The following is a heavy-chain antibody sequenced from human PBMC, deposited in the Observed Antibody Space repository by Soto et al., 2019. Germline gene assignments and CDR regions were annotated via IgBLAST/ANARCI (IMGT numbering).Heavy chain of an antibody. CDR3: AREGARGFGMDV. V-gene: IGHV4-4*07. Sequence: PSETLSLTCNVSGGSIRSNYWSWIRQPAGKALEWIGRIYASGTTNYNPSLKSRATMLIDTSKKQFSLILSSVTAADTGVYYCAREGARGFGMDVWGQGTTVTVSS. CDR2: IYASGTT. J-gene: IGHJ6*02. D-gene: IGHD1-26*01. CDR1: GGSIRSNY.